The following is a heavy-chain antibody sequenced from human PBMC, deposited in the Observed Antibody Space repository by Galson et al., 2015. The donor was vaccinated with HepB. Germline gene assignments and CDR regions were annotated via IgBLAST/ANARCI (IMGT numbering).Heavy chain of an antibody. CDR2: TYYRSKWYN. J-gene: IGHJ4*02. V-gene: IGHV6-1*01. CDR1: GDSVSSNSAA. D-gene: IGHD3-22*01. Sequence: CAISGDSVSSNSAAWNWIRQSPSRGLEWLGRTYYRSKWYNDYAVSVKSRITINPDTSKNQFSLQLNSVTPEDTAVYYCARAVPTYYYDSSGSYYFDYWGQGTLVTVSS. CDR3: ARAVPTYYYDSSGSYYFDY.